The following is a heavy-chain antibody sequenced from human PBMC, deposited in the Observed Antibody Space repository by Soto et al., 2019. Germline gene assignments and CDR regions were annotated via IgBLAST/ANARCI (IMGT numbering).Heavy chain of an antibody. CDR2: ISYDGSNK. J-gene: IGHJ5*02. CDR1: GFTFSSYA. D-gene: IGHD1-26*01. Sequence: QVQLVESGGCVVQPGRSLRLSCAASGFTFSSYAMHWVRQAPGKGLEWVAVISYDGSNKYYADSVKGRFTISRDNSKNTLYLQMNSLRAEDTAVYYCARGRYSGMPGGFDPWGQGTLVTVSS. CDR3: ARGRYSGMPGGFDP. V-gene: IGHV3-30-3*01.